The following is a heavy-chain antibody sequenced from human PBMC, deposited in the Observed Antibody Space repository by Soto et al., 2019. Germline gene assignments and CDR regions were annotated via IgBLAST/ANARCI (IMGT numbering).Heavy chain of an antibody. D-gene: IGHD2-2*01. V-gene: IGHV1-69*13. CDR3: AGEFRGPPAGFDP. Sequence: EASVKVSCKASGGTFSSYAISWVRQAPGQGLEWMGGIIPIFGTANYAQKFQGRVTITADESTSTAYMGLSSLRSEDTAVYYCAGEFRGPPAGFDPWGQGTLVTVSS. J-gene: IGHJ5*02. CDR2: IIPIFGTA. CDR1: GGTFSSYA.